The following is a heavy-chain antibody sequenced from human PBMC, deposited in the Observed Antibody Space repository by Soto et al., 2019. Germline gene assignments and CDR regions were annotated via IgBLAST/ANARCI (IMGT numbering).Heavy chain of an antibody. V-gene: IGHV4-34*01. D-gene: IGHD6-6*01. CDR2: INHSGST. J-gene: IGHJ5*02. CDR3: ARAARSSSWFDP. Sequence: QVQLQQWGAGLLKPSETLSLTCAVYGGSFSGYYWSWIRQPPGKGLEWIGEINHSGSTNYNPSLKSRVTLSVDTSKNQFSLKLSSVTAADTAVYYCARAARSSSWFDPWGQGTLVTVSS. CDR1: GGSFSGYY.